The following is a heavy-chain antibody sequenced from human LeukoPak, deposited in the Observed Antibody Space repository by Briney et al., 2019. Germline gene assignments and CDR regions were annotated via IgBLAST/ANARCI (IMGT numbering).Heavy chain of an antibody. CDR2: IIPIFGTA. V-gene: IGHV1-69*13. D-gene: IGHD2-15*01. Sequence: SVKVSCKASGGTFSSYAISWERQAPGQGLERMGGIIPIFGTANYAQKFQGRVTITADESTSTAYMELSSLRSEDTAVYYCARDYCSGGSCPGPEYNWFDPWGQGTLVTVSS. CDR3: ARDYCSGGSCPGPEYNWFDP. CDR1: GGTFSSYA. J-gene: IGHJ5*02.